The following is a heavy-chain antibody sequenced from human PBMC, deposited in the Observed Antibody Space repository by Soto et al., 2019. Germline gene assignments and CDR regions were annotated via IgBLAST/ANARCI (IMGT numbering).Heavy chain of an antibody. J-gene: IGHJ5*02. Sequence: ASIKVSFQASGYTLNNHGIRWGRQAPGQGLGGMGWNNTYNGTTNHAQKLQGRVTMTTDTSTSTAYMELRSLRSDDTAVYYCARGVGSGTYYNQYNCFAPWG. D-gene: IGHD3-10*01. V-gene: IGHV1-18*01. CDR3: ARGVGSGTYYNQYNCFAP. CDR2: NNTYNGTT. CDR1: GYTLNNHG.